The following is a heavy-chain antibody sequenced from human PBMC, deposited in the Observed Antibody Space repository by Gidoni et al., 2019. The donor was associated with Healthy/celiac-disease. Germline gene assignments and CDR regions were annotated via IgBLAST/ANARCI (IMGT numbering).Heavy chain of an antibody. CDR2: IYHSGST. V-gene: IGHV4-30-2*01. J-gene: IGHJ3*02. CDR1: GGSISSGGYS. Sequence: QLQLQESGSGLVKPSQTLSLTCAVSGGSISSGGYSWSWIRQPPGKGLEWIGYIYHSGSTYYNPSLKSRVTISVDRSKNQFSLKLSSVTAADTAVYYCARGMPYYYDSSGYYRSDAFDIWGQGTMVTVSS. CDR3: ARGMPYYYDSSGYYRSDAFDI. D-gene: IGHD3-22*01.